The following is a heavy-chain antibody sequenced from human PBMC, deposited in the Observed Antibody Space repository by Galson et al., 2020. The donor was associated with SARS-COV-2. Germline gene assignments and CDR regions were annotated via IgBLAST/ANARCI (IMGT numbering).Heavy chain of an antibody. D-gene: IGHD3-16*01. CDR2: IWYDGSNK. J-gene: IGHJ6*02. CDR1: GFTFSSYG. V-gene: IGHV3-33*01. Sequence: TGGSLRLSCAASGFTFSSYGMHWVRQAPGKGLEWVAVIWYDGSNKYYADSVKGRFTISRDNSKNTLYLQMNSLRAEDTAVYYCARDIWGAYYYGMDVWGQGTTVTVSS. CDR3: ARDIWGAYYYGMDV.